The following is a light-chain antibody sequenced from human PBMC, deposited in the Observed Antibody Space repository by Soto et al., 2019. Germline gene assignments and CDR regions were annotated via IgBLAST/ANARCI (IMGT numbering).Light chain of an antibody. CDR2: GAS. CDR1: KSVSSN. V-gene: IGKV3-15*01. J-gene: IGKJ1*01. Sequence: EIVMTQSPATLSVSPGERATLSCRASKSVSSNLAWYPQKPGQAPRLLIYGASTRATGIPARFSGSGSGTEFTLTISILQSEDFAVYYCQQYNNWPKTFGQGTKVEIK. CDR3: QQYNNWPKT.